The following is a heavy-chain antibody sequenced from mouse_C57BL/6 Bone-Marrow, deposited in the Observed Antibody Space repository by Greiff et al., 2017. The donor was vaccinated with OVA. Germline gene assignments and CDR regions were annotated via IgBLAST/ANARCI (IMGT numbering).Heavy chain of an antibody. J-gene: IGHJ3*01. V-gene: IGHV1-7*01. CDR2: INPSSGYT. CDR3: AKNLYSNLAWFAY. Sequence: VKLQHSGAELAKPGASVKLSCKASGYTFTSYWMHWVKQRPGQGLEWIGYINPSSGYTKYNQKFKDKATLTADKSSSTAYMQLSSLTYEDSAVYYCAKNLYSNLAWFAYWGQGTLVTVSA. CDR1: GYTFTSYW. D-gene: IGHD2-5*01.